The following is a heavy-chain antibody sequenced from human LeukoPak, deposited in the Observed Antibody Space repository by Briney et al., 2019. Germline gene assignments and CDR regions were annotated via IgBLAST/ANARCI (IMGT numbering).Heavy chain of an antibody. CDR1: GFTFNRCW. J-gene: IGHJ1*01. V-gene: IGHV3-7*01. Sequence: GGSLRHSCVVSGFTFNRCWMNWVRQAPGKGLEWVAHINPDGRDTYYVDSVKGRFTISRDNAQNSMYLQMNSLRVEDTAVYYCTSWGDTTAEYFQRWGQGTLVTVSS. CDR2: INPDGRDT. D-gene: IGHD2-21*02. CDR3: TSWGDTTAEYFQR.